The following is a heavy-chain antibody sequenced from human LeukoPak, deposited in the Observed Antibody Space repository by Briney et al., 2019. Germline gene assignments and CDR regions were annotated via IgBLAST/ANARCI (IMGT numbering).Heavy chain of an antibody. CDR3: AKDFSYYDFWSGYLDY. D-gene: IGHD3-3*01. J-gene: IGHJ4*02. Sequence: PGGSLRLSCAASGFTFDDYAMHWVRQAPGKGLEWISLISWDGGSTYYADSVKGRFTISRDNSKNSLYLQMNSLRAEDTALYYCAKDFSYYDFWSGYLDYWGQGTLVTVSS. CDR2: ISWDGGST. CDR1: GFTFDDYA. V-gene: IGHV3-43D*04.